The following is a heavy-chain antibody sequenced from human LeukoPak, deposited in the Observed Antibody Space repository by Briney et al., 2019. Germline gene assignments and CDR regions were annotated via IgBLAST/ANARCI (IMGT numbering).Heavy chain of an antibody. CDR2: ISYDGSNK. D-gene: IGHD2-21*01. CDR1: GFTFSSYG. V-gene: IGHV3-30*18. CDR3: AKDLAYCGGDCYTGLDY. Sequence: PGRSLRLSCAASGFTFSSYGMHWVRQAPGKGLEWVAVISYDGSNKYYADSVKGRFTISRDSSKNTLYLQMNSLRAEDTAVYYCAKDLAYCGGDCYTGLDYWGQGTLVTVSS. J-gene: IGHJ4*02.